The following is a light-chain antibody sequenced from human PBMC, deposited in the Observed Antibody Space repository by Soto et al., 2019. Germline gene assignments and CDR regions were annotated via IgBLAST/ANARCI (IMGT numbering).Light chain of an antibody. V-gene: IGKV3-20*01. CDR3: QQYGSSSWT. J-gene: IGKJ1*01. Sequence: EIVLTQSPGTLSLSPGERATLSCRTSQSISSSYLAWYQQKPGQAPRLLIYGASRRATGIPDRFSGSGAVTDFTLTISRLEPEDFAVYYCQQYGSSSWTFGQGTKVDIK. CDR1: QSISSSY. CDR2: GAS.